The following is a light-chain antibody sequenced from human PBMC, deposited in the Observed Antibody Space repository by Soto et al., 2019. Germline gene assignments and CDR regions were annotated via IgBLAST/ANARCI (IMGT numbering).Light chain of an antibody. CDR1: QTISIF. CDR3: QRSYGSPPWT. J-gene: IGKJ1*01. V-gene: IGKV1-39*01. Sequence: DIQMTQSPSSLSASVGDRVTITCRASQTISIFLNWYQQKPGKAPKLLIYGASTLQGGVPSRFSGSGSGTDFTLTISRLQPEDFATYYCQRSYGSPPWTFGQRTKVDIK. CDR2: GAS.